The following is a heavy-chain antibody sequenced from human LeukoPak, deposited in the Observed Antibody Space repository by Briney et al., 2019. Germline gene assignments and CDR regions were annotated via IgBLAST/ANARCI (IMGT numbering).Heavy chain of an antibody. CDR3: ARGPIAQDY. D-gene: IGHD2-21*01. Sequence: TSETLSLTCAVYGGSFSGYYWSWIRQPPGKGLEWIGEINHSGSTNYNPSLKSRVTISVDTSKNQFSLKLSSVTAADTAVYYCARGPIAQDYWGQGTLVTVSS. CDR2: INHSGST. CDR1: GGSFSGYY. J-gene: IGHJ4*02. V-gene: IGHV4-34*01.